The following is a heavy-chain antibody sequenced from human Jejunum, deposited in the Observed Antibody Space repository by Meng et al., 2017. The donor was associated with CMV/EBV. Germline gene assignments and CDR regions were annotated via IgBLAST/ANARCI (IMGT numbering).Heavy chain of an antibody. CDR1: GGSISSTSHY. Sequence: TVSGGSISSTSHYWSWIRQPPGKGLEWIGYIYYDGSPFYNPSLKSRVTMSVDTSNNHFSLKLSSMTAADTAVYYCARDTGYSNSDVWGQGTTVTVSS. CDR2: IYYDGSP. V-gene: IGHV4-30-4*08. J-gene: IGHJ6*02. CDR3: ARDTGYSNSDV. D-gene: IGHD6-13*01.